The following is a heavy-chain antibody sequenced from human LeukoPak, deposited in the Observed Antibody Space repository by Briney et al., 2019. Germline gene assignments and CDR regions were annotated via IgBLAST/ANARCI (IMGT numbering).Heavy chain of an antibody. D-gene: IGHD2-2*02. CDR3: ARTEGQPDLGYCSSTSCYRGHGFGY. CDR2: ISAYNGNT. Sequence: ASVKVSCKASGYTFTSYGISWVRQAPGQGPEWMEWISAYNGNTNYAQKLQGRVTMTTDTSTSTAYMELRSLRSDDTAVYYCARTEGQPDLGYCSSTSCYRGHGFGYWGQGTLVTVSS. CDR1: GYTFTSYG. V-gene: IGHV1-18*01. J-gene: IGHJ4*02.